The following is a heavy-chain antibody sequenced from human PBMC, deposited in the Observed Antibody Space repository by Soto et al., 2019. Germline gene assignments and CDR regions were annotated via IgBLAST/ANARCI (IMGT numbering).Heavy chain of an antibody. V-gene: IGHV4-4*07. Sequence: SETLSLTCTVSGGSSSSYYWSWIRQPAGKGLEWIGRIYTSGSSNYNPSLKSRVTMSVDTSKNQFSLKLSSVTAADTAVYYCASTSNYGDYVVYWGQGTLVTVSS. CDR1: GGSSSSYY. J-gene: IGHJ4*02. CDR2: IYTSGSS. D-gene: IGHD4-17*01. CDR3: ASTSNYGDYVVY.